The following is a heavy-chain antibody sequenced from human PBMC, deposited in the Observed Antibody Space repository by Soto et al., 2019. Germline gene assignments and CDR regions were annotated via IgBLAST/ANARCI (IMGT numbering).Heavy chain of an antibody. Sequence: EVQLLESGGGLVQPGGSLRLSCAASGFSFSSYAMSWVRQAPGKGLEWLSSISGSYGITHYADSVEGRFRISRDNSRNTLYLQMNSLRAEDSAVYYCAKEGELSGSGISWFDPWGLGTQVTVSS. V-gene: IGHV3-23*01. J-gene: IGHJ5*02. CDR1: GFSFSSYA. CDR3: AKEGELSGSGISWFDP. D-gene: IGHD3-10*01. CDR2: ISGSYGIT.